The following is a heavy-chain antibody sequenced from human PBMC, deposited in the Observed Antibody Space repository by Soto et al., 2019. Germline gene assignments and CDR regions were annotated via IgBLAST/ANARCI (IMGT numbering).Heavy chain of an antibody. J-gene: IGHJ5*02. CDR3: AKGDNLGPKTGYAFDP. CDR2: TYFRSKWYN. D-gene: IGHD5-12*01. Sequence: SQTLSLTCAISGDSVSSNTASWNWIRQSPSRGLEWLGRTYFRSKWYNDYAVSVKSRIIINPDTSNNQFSLQLNSVTPEDTAVYFCAKGDNLGPKTGYAFDPWGQRIMFTVSS. V-gene: IGHV6-1*01. CDR1: GDSVSSNTAS.